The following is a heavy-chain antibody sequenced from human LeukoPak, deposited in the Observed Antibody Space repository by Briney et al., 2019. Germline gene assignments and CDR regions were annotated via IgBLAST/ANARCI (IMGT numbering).Heavy chain of an antibody. CDR3: ARGMTQCMDV. CDR2: MSPNSGNT. J-gene: IGHJ6*03. D-gene: IGHD3-16*01. CDR1: GYTFTSYG. V-gene: IGHV1-8*02. Sequence: ASVKVSCKASGYTFTSYGISWVRQAPGQGLEWMGYMSPNSGNTGYAQKFQGRVTMTRNTSINTAYMELSSLRSEDTAVYYCARGMTQCMDVWGKGTTVTVSS.